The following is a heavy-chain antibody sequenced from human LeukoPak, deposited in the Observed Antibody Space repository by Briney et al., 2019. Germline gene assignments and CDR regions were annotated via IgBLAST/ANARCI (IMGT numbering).Heavy chain of an antibody. Sequence: SETLPLTCTVSGGSISSYYWSWIRQPPGKGLEWIGYIYYSGSTNYNPSLKSRVTISVDTSKNQFSLKLSSVTAADTAVYYCARDPSSGSPYGFDPWGQGTLVTVSS. D-gene: IGHD6-19*01. V-gene: IGHV4-59*01. J-gene: IGHJ5*02. CDR3: ARDPSSGSPYGFDP. CDR2: IYYSGST. CDR1: GGSISSYY.